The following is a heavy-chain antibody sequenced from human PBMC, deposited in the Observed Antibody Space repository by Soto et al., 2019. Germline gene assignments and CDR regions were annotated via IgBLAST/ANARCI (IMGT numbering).Heavy chain of an antibody. CDR2: INSDGSST. CDR3: ARVSLAAAGYYYYYGMDV. Sequence: LRLSCAASGFTFSSYWMHWVRQAPGKGLVWVSRINSDGSSTSYADSVKGRFTISRDNAKNTLYLQMNSLRAEDTAVYYCARVSLAAAGYYYYYGMDVWGQGTTVTV. J-gene: IGHJ6*02. V-gene: IGHV3-74*01. D-gene: IGHD6-13*01. CDR1: GFTFSSYW.